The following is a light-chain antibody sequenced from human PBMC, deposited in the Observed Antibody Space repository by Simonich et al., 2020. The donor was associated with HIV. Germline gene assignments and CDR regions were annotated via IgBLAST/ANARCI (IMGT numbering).Light chain of an antibody. CDR1: QSINTY. Sequence: DIQMTQSPSSLSASLGDRVTITCRASQSINTYLNWYQHKPGKAPKLLIYAASSLQGGVPSRFSGSGSGTEFTLTISSLQPDDFATYYCQQFYSTPQTFGQGTKVEIK. CDR2: AAS. CDR3: QQFYSTPQT. V-gene: IGKV1-39*01. J-gene: IGKJ1*01.